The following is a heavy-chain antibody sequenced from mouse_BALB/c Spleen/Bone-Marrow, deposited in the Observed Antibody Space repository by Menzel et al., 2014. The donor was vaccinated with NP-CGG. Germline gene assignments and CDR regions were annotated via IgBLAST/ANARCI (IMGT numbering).Heavy chain of an antibody. V-gene: IGHV14-3*02. Sequence: VQLQQSGAELVKPGASVKLSCTASGFNIKDTYMHWVKQRPEQGLEWIGRIDPANGNTKYDPKFQGKATITADTSSNTACLQLSSLTSEDTAVYYGASYYYGSSRFAYWGQGTLVTVSA. CDR2: IDPANGNT. D-gene: IGHD1-1*01. CDR1: GFNIKDTY. CDR3: ASYYYGSSRFAY. J-gene: IGHJ3*01.